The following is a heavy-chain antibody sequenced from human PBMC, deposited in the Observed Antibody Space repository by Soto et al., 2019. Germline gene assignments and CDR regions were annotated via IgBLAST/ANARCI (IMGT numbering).Heavy chain of an antibody. V-gene: IGHV6-1*01. CDR3: ARGVGVVPAATRYYYYYYMDV. CDR2: TYYRSEWYN. Sequence: PSQTLSLTCAISGDSVSSNSAAWNWIRQSPSRGLEWLGRTYYRSEWYNDYAVSVKSRITINPDTSKNQFSLQLNSVTPEDTAVYYCARGVGVVPAATRYYYYYYMDVWGKGTTVTVSS. D-gene: IGHD2-2*01. J-gene: IGHJ6*03. CDR1: GDSVSSNSAA.